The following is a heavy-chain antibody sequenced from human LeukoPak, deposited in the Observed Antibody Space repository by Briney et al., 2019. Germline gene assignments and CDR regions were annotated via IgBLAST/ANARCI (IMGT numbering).Heavy chain of an antibody. D-gene: IGHD3-3*01. CDR3: ARDAFYYDFWSGYYTLGDYFDY. Sequence: GGSLRLSRAASGFTFSSYAMHWVRQAPGKGLEWVAVISYDGSNKYYADSVKGRFTISRDNSKNTLYLQMNSLRAEDTAVYYCARDAFYYDFWSGYYTLGDYFDYWGQGTLVTVSS. CDR1: GFTFSSYA. J-gene: IGHJ4*02. V-gene: IGHV3-30-3*01. CDR2: ISYDGSNK.